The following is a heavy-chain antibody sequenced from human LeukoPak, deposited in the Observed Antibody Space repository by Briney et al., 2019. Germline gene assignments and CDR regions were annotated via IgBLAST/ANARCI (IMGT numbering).Heavy chain of an antibody. V-gene: IGHV1-3*01. CDR1: GYTFTSYA. D-gene: IGHD3-10*01. Sequence: GASVKVSYKASGYTFTSYAMHWVRQAPGQRLEWLVWINAGNGNTKYSQKFQGRVIVTRDTSASTAHMELTSLRSEDTAVYYCARGHITMVRGVTYYYYGMDVWGQGTTVTVSS. CDR3: ARGHITMVRGVTYYYYGMDV. CDR2: INAGNGNT. J-gene: IGHJ6*02.